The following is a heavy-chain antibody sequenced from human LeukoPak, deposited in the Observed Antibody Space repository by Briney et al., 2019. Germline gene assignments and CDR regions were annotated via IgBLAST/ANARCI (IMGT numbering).Heavy chain of an antibody. Sequence: HGESLKISCKRSGYSFTSYWIGWVRQMPGKGLEWMGIIYPGDSDTRYSPSFQGQVTISADKSISTAYLQWSSLKASDTAMYYCARLVVVAATCWFDPWGQGTLVTVSS. CDR3: ARLVVVAATCWFDP. CDR2: IYPGDSDT. V-gene: IGHV5-51*01. J-gene: IGHJ5*02. D-gene: IGHD2-15*01. CDR1: GYSFTSYW.